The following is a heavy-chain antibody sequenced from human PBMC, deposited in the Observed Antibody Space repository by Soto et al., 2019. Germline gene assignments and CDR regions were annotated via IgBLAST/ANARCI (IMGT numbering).Heavy chain of an antibody. Sequence: QVQLVQSGAEVKKPGASVKVSCKASGYTFSTYAMHWVRQAPGQRLEWMGWINAGNGNTKYSQKFQGRVTITRDTSASTAYVELSSLRSEDTAMYYCARGSIAVPKIYYYYYMDFWGKGTTVTVSS. CDR2: INAGNGNT. CDR1: GYTFSTYA. D-gene: IGHD6-6*01. CDR3: ARGSIAVPKIYYYYYMDF. V-gene: IGHV1-3*01. J-gene: IGHJ6*03.